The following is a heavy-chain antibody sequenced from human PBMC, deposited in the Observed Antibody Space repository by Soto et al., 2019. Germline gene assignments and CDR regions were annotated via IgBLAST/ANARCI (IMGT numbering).Heavy chain of an antibody. Sequence: GGSLRLSCAASGFTFSSYGMHWVRQAPGKGLEWVAVISYDGSNKYYADSVKGRFTISRDNSKNTLYLQMNSLRAEDTAVYYCAKVGPRDIVVVVAATDWGQGTLVTVSS. J-gene: IGHJ4*02. CDR1: GFTFSSYG. CDR2: ISYDGSNK. D-gene: IGHD2-15*01. CDR3: AKVGPRDIVVVVAATD. V-gene: IGHV3-30*18.